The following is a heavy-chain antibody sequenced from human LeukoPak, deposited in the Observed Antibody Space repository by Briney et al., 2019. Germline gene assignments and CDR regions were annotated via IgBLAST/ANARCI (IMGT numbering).Heavy chain of an antibody. V-gene: IGHV3-21*01. CDR3: ARDQVGIVDYYYYGMDV. D-gene: IGHD1-26*01. CDR2: ISSSSSYI. Sequence: PGGSLRLSCAASGFTFSSYSMNWVRQAPGKGLEWVSSISSSSSYIYYADSVKGRFTISRDNAKNSLYLQMNSLRAEDTAVYYCARDQVGIVDYYYYGMDVWGQGTTVTVSS. J-gene: IGHJ6*02. CDR1: GFTFSSYS.